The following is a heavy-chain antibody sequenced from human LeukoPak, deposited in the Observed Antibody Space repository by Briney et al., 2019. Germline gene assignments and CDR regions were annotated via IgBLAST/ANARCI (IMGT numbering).Heavy chain of an antibody. D-gene: IGHD1-26*01. CDR2: IRSDGLTT. CDR3: AKNSGSNSGRPEN. CDR1: GFAFSSYA. V-gene: IGHV3-23*01. Sequence: PGGSLRLSCAASGFAFSSYAMSWVRQAPGKGLEWVSAIRSDGLTTYYADSVKGRFTISRDNSKNTLYLQMSTLRVEDTAIYYCAKNSGSNSGRPENWGPGTLVTVSS. J-gene: IGHJ4*02.